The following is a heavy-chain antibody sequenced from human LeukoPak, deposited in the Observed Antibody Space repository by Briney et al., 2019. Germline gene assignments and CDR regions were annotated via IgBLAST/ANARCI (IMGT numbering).Heavy chain of an antibody. Sequence: GGSLRLSCAASGFTFSSYGMHWVRQAPGKGLEWVAVISYDGSNKYYADSVKGRFTISRDNSKNTLYLQMNSLRAEDTAVYYCAKDGGSSSWYVGDYYYGMDVWGQGTTVTVSS. CDR3: AKDGGSSSWYVGDYYYGMDV. D-gene: IGHD6-13*01. CDR1: GFTFSSYG. J-gene: IGHJ6*02. V-gene: IGHV3-30*18. CDR2: ISYDGSNK.